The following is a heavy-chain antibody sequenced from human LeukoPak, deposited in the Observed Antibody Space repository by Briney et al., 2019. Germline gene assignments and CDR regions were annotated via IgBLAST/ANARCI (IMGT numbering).Heavy chain of an antibody. Sequence: GGSLRLSCAASGFTFSSYGMHWVRQAPGKGLEWVAITWYDGSNKYYADSVKGRFTISRDNSKNTLYLQMNNLRAEDTAVYYCAKDPTTEPFVWGQGTLVTVSS. CDR2: TWYDGSNK. J-gene: IGHJ4*02. V-gene: IGHV3-33*06. D-gene: IGHD4-17*01. CDR1: GFTFSSYG. CDR3: AKDPTTEPFV.